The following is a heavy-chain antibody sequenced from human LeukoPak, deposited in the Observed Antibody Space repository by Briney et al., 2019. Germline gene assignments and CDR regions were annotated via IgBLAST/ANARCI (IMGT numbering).Heavy chain of an antibody. J-gene: IGHJ4*02. D-gene: IGHD5-24*01. CDR3: EDGIRDAFDY. CDR2: ISGSGGST. V-gene: IGHV3-23*01. CDR1: GFTFSSYA. Sequence: GGSLRLSCAASGFTFSSYAMSCVRQAPGKGLEWVSAISGSGGSTYYADSVKGRFTISRDNSKNTLYLQMNSLRAEDTVVFQAEDGIRDAFDYWGQGILVTVSS.